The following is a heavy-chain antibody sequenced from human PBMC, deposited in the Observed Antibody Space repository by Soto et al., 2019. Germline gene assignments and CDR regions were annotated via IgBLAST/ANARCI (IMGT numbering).Heavy chain of an antibody. D-gene: IGHD3-16*01. CDR2: IWYDGSNK. CDR3: ARGLRGISFYGMDV. J-gene: IGHJ6*02. V-gene: IGHV3-33*01. Sequence: GGPLRLSCAASGFTFSLYGMDWVRQAPGKGLEWVAVIWYDGSNKFYADSVKGRFTISRDNSKNTLYLQMNSLRDEDTAVYYCARGLRGISFYGMDVWGQGTTVTVSS. CDR1: GFTFSLYG.